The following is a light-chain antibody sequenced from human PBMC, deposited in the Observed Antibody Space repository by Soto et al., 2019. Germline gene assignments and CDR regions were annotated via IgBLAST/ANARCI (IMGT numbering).Light chain of an antibody. Sequence: QSVLTQPPSVSGAPGQRVTISCTGSSSNIGAGYDVHWYQQLPGTAPKLLIYGNSNRPSGVPDRFSGSKSGTSASLAITGLQAEDEADYHCQSYDSGLSGSRVFGGGTKLTVL. CDR3: QSYDSGLSGSRV. CDR2: GNS. CDR1: SSNIGAGYD. J-gene: IGLJ2*01. V-gene: IGLV1-40*01.